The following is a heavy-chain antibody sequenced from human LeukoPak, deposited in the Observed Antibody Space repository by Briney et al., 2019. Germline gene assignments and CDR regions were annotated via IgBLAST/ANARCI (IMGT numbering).Heavy chain of an antibody. Sequence: GGSLRLSCAASGFTVSSNYMSWVRQAPGKGLEWVSVIYSGGSTYYADSVKGRFTISRDNSKNTLYLQMNSLRAEDTAMYYCARELGYSSSSGIGYYYYYGMDVWGQGTTVTVSS. J-gene: IGHJ6*02. D-gene: IGHD6-6*01. CDR3: ARELGYSSSSGIGYYYYYGMDV. V-gene: IGHV3-66*01. CDR2: IYSGGST. CDR1: GFTVSSNY.